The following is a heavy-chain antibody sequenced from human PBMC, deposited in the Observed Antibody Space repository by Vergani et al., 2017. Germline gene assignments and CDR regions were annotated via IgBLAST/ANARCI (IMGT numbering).Heavy chain of an antibody. D-gene: IGHD6-19*01. J-gene: IGHJ4*02. CDR1: GFTFGDFA. CDR3: TRGSGRYEY. V-gene: IGHV3-49*03. Sequence: EGQLVESGGGLVQPGRSLRLSCTGSGFTFGDFALTWIRQPPGKGLEWVGYIRSHNYGGTAEYAASFKGRFTISRDDSRNTVFVEMNSLKIEDTATYYCTRGSGRYEYWGQGALVTVSS. CDR2: IRSHNYGGTA.